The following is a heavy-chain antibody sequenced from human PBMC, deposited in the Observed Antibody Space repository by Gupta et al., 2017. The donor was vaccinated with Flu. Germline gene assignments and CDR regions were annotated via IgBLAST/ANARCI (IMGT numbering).Heavy chain of an antibody. J-gene: IGHJ4*02. CDR3: ARDMGGDYYDSRDLG. Sequence: APGQGLEWMGRINPNSGGTNYAQKFQGRVTMTRDTTISTAYMELSRLRSDDTAVYYCARDMGGDYYDSRDLGWGQGTLVTVSS. CDR2: INPNSGGT. V-gene: IGHV1-2*06. D-gene: IGHD3-22*01.